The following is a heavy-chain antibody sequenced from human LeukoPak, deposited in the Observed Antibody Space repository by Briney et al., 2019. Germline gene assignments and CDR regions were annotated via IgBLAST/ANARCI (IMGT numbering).Heavy chain of an antibody. CDR1: GYTSTSYG. CDR2: ISAYNGNT. Sequence: ASVKVSCKASGYTSTSYGISWVRQAPGQGLEWMGWISAYNGNTNYAQKLQGRVTMTTDTSTSTAYMELRSLRSDDTAVYYCATYDYGDYDGYWGQGTLVTVSS. CDR3: ATYDYGDYDGY. V-gene: IGHV1-18*01. J-gene: IGHJ4*02. D-gene: IGHD4-17*01.